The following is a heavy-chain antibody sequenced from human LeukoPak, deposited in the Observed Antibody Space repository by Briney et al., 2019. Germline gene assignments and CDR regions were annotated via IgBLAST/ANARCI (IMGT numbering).Heavy chain of an antibody. D-gene: IGHD3-3*01. V-gene: IGHV1-2*02. CDR3: AGSIFGVVTNDAFDI. Sequence: ASVKVSCKASGYTFTGYYMHWVRQAPGQGLEWMGWINPNSGGTNYAQKFQGRVTMTRDTSISTAYMELSSLRSEDTAVYYCAGSIFGVVTNDAFDIWGQGTMVTVSS. J-gene: IGHJ3*02. CDR2: INPNSGGT. CDR1: GYTFTGYY.